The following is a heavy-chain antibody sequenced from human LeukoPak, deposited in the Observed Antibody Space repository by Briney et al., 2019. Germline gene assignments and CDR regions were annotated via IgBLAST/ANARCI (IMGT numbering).Heavy chain of an antibody. CDR1: GFTFSSYS. Sequence: AGGSLRLSCAASGFTFSSYSMNWVRQAPGKGLEWVSSISSSSSYIYYADSVKGRFTISRDNAKNSLYLQMNSLRAEDTAVYYCARAGIAANYYFDYWGQGTLVTVSS. D-gene: IGHD6-13*01. V-gene: IGHV3-21*01. CDR3: ARAGIAANYYFDY. CDR2: ISSSSSYI. J-gene: IGHJ4*02.